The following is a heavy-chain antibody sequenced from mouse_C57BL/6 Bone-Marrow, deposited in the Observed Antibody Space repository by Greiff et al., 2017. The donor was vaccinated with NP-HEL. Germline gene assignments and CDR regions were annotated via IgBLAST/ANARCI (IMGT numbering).Heavy chain of an antibody. CDR1: GYSITSGYY. Sequence: EVKLQESGPGLVKPSQSLSLTCSVTGYSITSGYYWNWIRQFPGNKLEWMGYISYDGSNNYNPSLKNRISITRDTSKNQFFLKLNSVTTEDTATYYCANYYGSIQYYYAMDYWGQGTSVTVSS. D-gene: IGHD1-1*01. J-gene: IGHJ4*01. CDR2: ISYDGSN. V-gene: IGHV3-6*01. CDR3: ANYYGSIQYYYAMDY.